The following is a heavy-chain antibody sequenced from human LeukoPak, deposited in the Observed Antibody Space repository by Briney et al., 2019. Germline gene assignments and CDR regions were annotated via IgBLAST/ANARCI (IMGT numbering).Heavy chain of an antibody. CDR3: EREKGSSGWTSYYYYYMDV. Sequence: SETLSLTCTVSGGSISSGSYYWSWIRQPAGKGLEWIGRIYTSGSTNYNPSLKSRVTISVDTSKNQFSLKLSSVTAADTAVYYCEREKGSSGWTSYYYYYMDVWGKGTTVTVSS. D-gene: IGHD6-19*01. CDR2: IYTSGST. V-gene: IGHV4-61*02. CDR1: GGSISSGSYY. J-gene: IGHJ6*03.